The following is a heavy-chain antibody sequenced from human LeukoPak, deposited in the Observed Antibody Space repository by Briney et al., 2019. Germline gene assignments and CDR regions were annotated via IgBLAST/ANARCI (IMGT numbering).Heavy chain of an antibody. CDR2: IRNDGSNQ. V-gene: IGHV3-30*02. J-gene: IGHJ6*03. CDR3: AKGVGGSANYYYMDV. Sequence: SGGSLRLSCAASGFTFSRHGMHWVRQAPGKGLDWVAFIRNDGSNQYYADSVTGRFTISRDNSKNALNLQMNSLRPEDTAVYYCAKGVGGSANYYYMDVWGKGTTVTVSS. D-gene: IGHD3-10*01. CDR1: GFTFSRHG.